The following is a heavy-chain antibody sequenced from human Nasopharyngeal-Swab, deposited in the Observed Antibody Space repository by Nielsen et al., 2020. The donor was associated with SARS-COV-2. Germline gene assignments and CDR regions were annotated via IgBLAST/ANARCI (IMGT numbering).Heavy chain of an antibody. CDR3: AAARGVWYGDYVLDY. V-gene: IGHV1-58*01. CDR1: GFTFTSSA. Sequence: SVKVSCKASGFTFTSSAVQWVRQARGQRLEWIGWIVVGSGNTNYAQKFQERVTITRDMSTSTAYMELSSLRSEDTAVYCCAAARGVWYGDYVLDYWGQGTLVTVSS. D-gene: IGHD4-17*01. J-gene: IGHJ4*02. CDR2: IVVGSGNT.